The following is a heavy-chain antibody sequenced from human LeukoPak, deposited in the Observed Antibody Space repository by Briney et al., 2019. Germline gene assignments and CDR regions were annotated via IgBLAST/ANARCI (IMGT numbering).Heavy chain of an antibody. V-gene: IGHV3-48*04. J-gene: IGHJ4*02. D-gene: IGHD3-22*01. CDR1: GFSFSSYS. CDR3: ARAYYYDSSGYHDY. Sequence: GGSLRLSCVASGFSFSSYSTNWVRQAPGKGLEWVSYISSSSSTIYYADSVKGRFTISRDNAKNSLYLQMNSLRAEDTAVYYCARAYYYDSSGYHDYWGQGTLVTVSS. CDR2: ISSSSSTI.